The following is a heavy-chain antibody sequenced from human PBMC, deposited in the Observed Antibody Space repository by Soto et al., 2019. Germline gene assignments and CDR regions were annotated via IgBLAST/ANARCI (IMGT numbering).Heavy chain of an antibody. Sequence: EVQLLDSGGGLVQPGGSLRLSCAASGFTFSNYAMSWVRQAPGKGLEWVSGVGGSGDSTYYADAVKGRFTISRDNSKNTLSLQMNSLRAEDTAVYYCAKSPLGYCSGGSCSPPHYFDYWGQGTLVTVSS. CDR2: VGGSGDST. J-gene: IGHJ4*02. CDR1: GFTFSNYA. CDR3: AKSPLGYCSGGSCSPPHYFDY. D-gene: IGHD2-15*01. V-gene: IGHV3-23*01.